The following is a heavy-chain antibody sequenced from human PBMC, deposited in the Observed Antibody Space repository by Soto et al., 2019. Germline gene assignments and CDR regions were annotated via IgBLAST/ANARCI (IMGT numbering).Heavy chain of an antibody. J-gene: IGHJ6*02. CDR3: ARGTHMTPYYYGMDV. V-gene: IGHV3-30-3*01. CDR2: ISYDGSNK. CDR1: GFTFSSYA. D-gene: IGHD2-15*01. Sequence: QVQLVESGGGVVQPGRSLRLSCAASGFTFSSYAMHWVRQAPGKGLEWVAVISYDGSNKYYADSVKGRFTISRDNSKNTLYLQMNSLRAEDTAVYYCARGTHMTPYYYGMDVWGQGTTVTVSS.